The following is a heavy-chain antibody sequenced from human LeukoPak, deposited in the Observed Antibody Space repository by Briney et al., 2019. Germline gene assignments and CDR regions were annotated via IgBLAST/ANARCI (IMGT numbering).Heavy chain of an antibody. V-gene: IGHV3-30-3*01. D-gene: IGHD3-10*01. CDR2: ISYDGSNK. CDR3: AREGLRFGDPRGAFDI. CDR1: GFTFSSYA. Sequence: PGGSLRLSCAASGFTFSSYAMHWVRQAPGKGLEWVALISYDGSNKYYADSVKGRFTISRDNSKNPLYLQMNSLRAEDTAVYYCAREGLRFGDPRGAFDIWGQGTMVTVSS. J-gene: IGHJ3*02.